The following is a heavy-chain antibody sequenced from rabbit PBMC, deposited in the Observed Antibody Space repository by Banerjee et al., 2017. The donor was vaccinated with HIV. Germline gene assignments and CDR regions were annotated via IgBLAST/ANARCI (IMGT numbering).Heavy chain of an antibody. CDR1: AFSFSSSDY. J-gene: IGHJ6*01. V-gene: IGHV1S40*01. D-gene: IGHD1-1*01. CDR3: ARDTSSSFSSYGMDL. CDR2: IEAGTSGFT. Sequence: QSLEESGGDLVKPGASLTLTCTASAFSFSSSDYMCWVRQAPGKGLEWIACIEAGTSGFTYFANWAKGRFTISMTSSTTVTLQMTSLTAADTATYFCARDTSSSFSSYGMDLWGPGTLVTVS.